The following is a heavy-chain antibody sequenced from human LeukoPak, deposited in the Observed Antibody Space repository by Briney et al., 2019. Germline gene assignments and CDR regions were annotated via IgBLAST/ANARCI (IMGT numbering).Heavy chain of an antibody. J-gene: IGHJ4*02. Sequence: QTGGSLRLSCAASGFTFNSYAMTWVRQAPGKGLEWVSVISGGGDPTYYADSVKGRFTISRDNSKNTLYLQMSSLRAEDTAVYYCAKDLMERIVRGVIGYWGQGTLVTVSS. D-gene: IGHD3-10*02. V-gene: IGHV3-23*01. CDR2: ISGGGDPT. CDR3: AKDLMERIVRGVIGY. CDR1: GFTFNSYA.